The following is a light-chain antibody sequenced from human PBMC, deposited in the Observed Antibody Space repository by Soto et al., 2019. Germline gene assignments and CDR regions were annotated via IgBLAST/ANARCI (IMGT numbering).Light chain of an antibody. CDR1: QSVSSY. J-gene: IGKJ5*01. CDR2: DAS. Sequence: EIVLTQSPATLSLSLGERATLSFRASQSVSSYLAWYQQKPGQAPRLLIYDASNRATGIPARFSGSGSGTDFTLTISSLEPGDFAVYYCQQRSNWPTFGQGTRLEIK. CDR3: QQRSNWPT. V-gene: IGKV3-11*01.